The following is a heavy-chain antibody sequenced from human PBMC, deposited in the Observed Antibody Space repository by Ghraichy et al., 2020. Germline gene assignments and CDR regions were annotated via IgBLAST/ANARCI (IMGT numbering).Heavy chain of an antibody. CDR2: ISGVGDRT. CDR3: AKGAIHYYYGLDV. Sequence: GGSLRLSCAASGLTLRSYTLSWVRQPPGKGLEWVSGISGVGDRTDYADSVKGRFTISKDNSKNTLYLQMNNLRVEDTALYYCAKGAIHYYYGLDVWGQGTTVTVSS. J-gene: IGHJ6*02. D-gene: IGHD3-3*01. V-gene: IGHV3-23*01. CDR1: GLTLRSYT.